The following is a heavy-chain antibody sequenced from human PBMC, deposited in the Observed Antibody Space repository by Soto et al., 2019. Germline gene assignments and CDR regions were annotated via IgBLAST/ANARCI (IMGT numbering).Heavy chain of an antibody. CDR3: ARGSGSCFDYYYGMDV. D-gene: IGHD1-26*01. CDR1: GGSISSYY. J-gene: IGHJ6*02. V-gene: IGHV4-59*01. Sequence: SETLSLTCTVSGGSISSYYWSWIRQPPGKGLEWIGYIYYSGSTNYNPSLKSRVTISVDTSKNQFSLKLSSVTAADTAVYYCARGSGSCFDYYYGMDVWGQGTTVTVSS. CDR2: IYYSGST.